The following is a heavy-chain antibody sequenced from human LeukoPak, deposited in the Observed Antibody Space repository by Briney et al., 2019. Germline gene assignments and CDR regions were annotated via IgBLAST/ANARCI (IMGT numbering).Heavy chain of an antibody. Sequence: GGPLRLSCAASGFTFSSYGMHWVRQAPGKGLEWVAFIRYDGSNKYYADSVKGRFTISRDNSKNTLYLQMNSLRAEDTAVYYCAKDVYYYDSSGIDYWGQGTLVTVSS. V-gene: IGHV3-30*02. CDR3: AKDVYYYDSSGIDY. D-gene: IGHD3-22*01. J-gene: IGHJ4*02. CDR2: IRYDGSNK. CDR1: GFTFSSYG.